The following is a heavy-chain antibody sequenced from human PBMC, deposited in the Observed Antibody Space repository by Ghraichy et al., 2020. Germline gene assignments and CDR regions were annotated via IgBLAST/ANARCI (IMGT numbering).Heavy chain of an antibody. J-gene: IGHJ4*02. CDR1: GYTFTSYG. CDR3: ARGLYYDYIWGSRPLRFDY. CDR2: ISAYNGNT. V-gene: IGHV1-18*01. D-gene: IGHD3-16*01. Sequence: ASVKVSCKASGYTFTSYGISWVRQAPGQGLEWMGWISAYNGNTNYAQKLQGRVTMTTDTSTSTAYMELRSLRSDDTAVYCCARGLYYDYIWGSRPLRFDYWGQGTLVTVSS.